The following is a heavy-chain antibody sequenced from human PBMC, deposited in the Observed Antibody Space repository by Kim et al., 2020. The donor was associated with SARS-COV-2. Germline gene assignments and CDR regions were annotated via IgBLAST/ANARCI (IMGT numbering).Heavy chain of an antibody. CDR3: ATERIYGDGVDY. Sequence: IYAQQFQERVTMTEATSTDTAYMELSSLRSEDTAVNYCATERIYGDGVDYWGQGTLVTVSS. V-gene: IGHV1-24*01. D-gene: IGHD4-17*01. J-gene: IGHJ4*02.